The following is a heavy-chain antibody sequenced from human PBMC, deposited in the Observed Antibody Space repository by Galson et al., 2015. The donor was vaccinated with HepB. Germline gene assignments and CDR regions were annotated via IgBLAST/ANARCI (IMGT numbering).Heavy chain of an antibody. Sequence: SLRLSCAASGFTFSSYAMSWVRQAPGKGLEWVSAILDSGDSTYYADSVKGRFTISRDNSKNTLYLQMNSLRAEDTAVYYCAKEELGSGSWGNNWFDPWGQGTLVTVSS. CDR1: GFTFSSYA. CDR3: AKEELGSGSWGNNWFDP. CDR2: ILDSGDST. J-gene: IGHJ5*02. D-gene: IGHD3-10*01. V-gene: IGHV3-23*01.